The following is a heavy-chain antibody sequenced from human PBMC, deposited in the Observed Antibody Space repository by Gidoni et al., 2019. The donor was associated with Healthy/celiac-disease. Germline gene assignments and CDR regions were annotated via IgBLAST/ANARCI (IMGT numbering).Heavy chain of an antibody. CDR2: IYYSGST. Sequence: QVQLQESGPGLVKPSQNLSLTCTVSGGSISSGGYYWSWIRQHPGKGLEWIGYIYYSGSTYYNPSLKSRVTISVDTSKNQFSLKLSTVTAADTAVYYCARLVSSSPALDYWGQGTLVTVSS. J-gene: IGHJ4*02. CDR1: GGSISSGGYY. V-gene: IGHV4-31*03. D-gene: IGHD6-6*01. CDR3: ARLVSSSPALDY.